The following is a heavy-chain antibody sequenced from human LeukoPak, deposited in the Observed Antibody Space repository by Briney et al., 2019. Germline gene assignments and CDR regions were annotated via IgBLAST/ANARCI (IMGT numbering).Heavy chain of an antibody. Sequence: SETLSLTCTVSGGSISSDYWSWIRQPPGKGPEWIGHINYSGSTDYNPSLKSRVTISVDTSKSQFSLKLTSVTAADTAVYYCATLTTVVTAYYFDYWGQGTLVTVSS. CDR3: ATLTTVVTAYYFDY. V-gene: IGHV4-59*08. CDR2: INYSGST. CDR1: GGSISSDY. D-gene: IGHD4-23*01. J-gene: IGHJ4*02.